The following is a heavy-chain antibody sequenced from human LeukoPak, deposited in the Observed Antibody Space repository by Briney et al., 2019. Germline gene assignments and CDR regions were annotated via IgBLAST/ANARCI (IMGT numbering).Heavy chain of an antibody. CDR3: AREHCSGGSCYSCFGY. Sequence: GGSLRLSCAASGFTFSSYGMHWVRQAPGQGLEWMGWINPNSGGTNYAQKFQGRVTMTRDTSISTAYMELSRLRSDDTAVYYCAREHCSGGSCYSCFGYWGQGTLVTVSS. J-gene: IGHJ4*02. CDR2: INPNSGGT. D-gene: IGHD2-15*01. CDR1: GFTFSSYG. V-gene: IGHV1-2*02.